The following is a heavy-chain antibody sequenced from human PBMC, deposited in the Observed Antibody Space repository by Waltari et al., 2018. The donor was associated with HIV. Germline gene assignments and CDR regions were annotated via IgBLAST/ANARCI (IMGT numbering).Heavy chain of an antibody. J-gene: IGHJ5*02. V-gene: IGHV1-46*01. Sequence: QVQLVQSGAALRGPGASVTLSCKTFGYTFINYQIHWVRQAPGQGLEWIGKINPSGASTKYAERFQGRITMTRDASTRTIEMELRSLTPDDTAMYYCTRGPPNSWNWFDPWGQGTQVTVS. CDR1: GYTFINYQ. D-gene: IGHD1-7*01. CDR3: TRGPPNSWNWFDP. CDR2: INPSGAST.